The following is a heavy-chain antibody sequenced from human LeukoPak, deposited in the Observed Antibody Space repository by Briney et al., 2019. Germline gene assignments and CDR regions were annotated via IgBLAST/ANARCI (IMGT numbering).Heavy chain of an antibody. D-gene: IGHD3-10*01. J-gene: IGHJ6*02. V-gene: IGHV1-3*01. Sequence: ASVKVSCKASGYTFTSYAMHWVRQAPGQRLEWMGWINAGNGNTKYSQKFQGRVTITRDTSASTAYMELSSLRSEDTAVYYCARGTSRGVRGVITNYYYYGMDVWGQGTTVTVSS. CDR3: ARGTSRGVRGVITNYYYYGMDV. CDR1: GYTFTSYA. CDR2: INAGNGNT.